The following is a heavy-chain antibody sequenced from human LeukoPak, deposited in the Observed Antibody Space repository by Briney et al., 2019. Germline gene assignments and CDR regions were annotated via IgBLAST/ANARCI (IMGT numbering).Heavy chain of an antibody. Sequence: SVKVSCKASGGSFSSYAISWVRQAPGQGLEWMGRIIPILGIAKYAQKFQGRVTITADETTRTAYMELSSLRSEDTAVYYCARERSENWGSLTYAYDIWGQGTMVTVSS. D-gene: IGHD7-27*01. CDR1: GGSFSSYA. J-gene: IGHJ3*02. V-gene: IGHV1-69*04. CDR3: ARERSENWGSLTYAYDI. CDR2: IIPILGIA.